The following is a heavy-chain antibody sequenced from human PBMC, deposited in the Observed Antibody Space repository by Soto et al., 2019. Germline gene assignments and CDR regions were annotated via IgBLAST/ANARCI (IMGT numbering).Heavy chain of an antibody. CDR2: IDNAGTDS. J-gene: IGHJ6*04. D-gene: IGHD3-10*01. CDR1: GFTLSGRS. V-gene: IGHV3-74*01. Sequence: EVQLVESGGGLVQPGGSLRLSCAASGFTLSGRSMHWVRQAPGKGLVWVSGIDNAGTDSTYADSVKGRFTSSRDNDKNMLYRQMNSLRVEDTAVYYCARGWFGPDVWGKGTTVTVSS. CDR3: ARGWFGPDV.